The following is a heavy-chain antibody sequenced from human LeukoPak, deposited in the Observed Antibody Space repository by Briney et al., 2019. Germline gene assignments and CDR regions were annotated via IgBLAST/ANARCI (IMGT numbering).Heavy chain of an antibody. CDR2: LDTDGSNT. V-gene: IGHV3-74*01. D-gene: IGHD3-10*01. CDR3: ARSPGGYFDL. CDR1: GFTFSSYW. J-gene: IGHJ2*01. Sequence: GASLRLSYAASGFTFSSYWMHWVRHGPGKGLVWDSRLDTDGSNTNYADSVRVRFTISRDNAKNTLYLQMNSLRVEDTAVYYCARSPGGYFDLWGRGILVTVSS.